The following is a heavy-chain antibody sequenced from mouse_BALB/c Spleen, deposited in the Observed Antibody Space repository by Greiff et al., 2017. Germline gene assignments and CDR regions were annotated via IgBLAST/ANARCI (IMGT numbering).Heavy chain of an antibody. J-gene: IGHJ1*01. D-gene: IGHD2-3*01. Sequence: GGGLVQPGESLKLSCESNEYEFPSHDMSWVRKTPEKRLELVAAINSDGGSTYYPDTMERRFIISRDNTKKTLYLQMSSLRSEDTALYYCARRGILYDGYWYFDVWGAGTTVTVSS. CDR2: INSDGGST. V-gene: IGHV5-2*01. CDR1: EYEFPSHD. CDR3: ARRGILYDGYWYFDV.